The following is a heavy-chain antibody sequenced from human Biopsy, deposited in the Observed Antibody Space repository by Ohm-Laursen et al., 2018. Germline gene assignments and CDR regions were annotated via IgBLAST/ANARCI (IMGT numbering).Heavy chain of an antibody. V-gene: IGHV1-69*13. CDR2: IIPMFGTA. CDR3: ARGPHSGSDSCFDY. J-gene: IGHJ4*02. CDR1: GGTFINYA. D-gene: IGHD1-26*01. Sequence: GPSVKASCKPSGGTFINYAISWVRQAPGQGLEWMGGIIPMFGTANYAQMFQGRVTISADESTSTSYMELSSLTTEDTAIYYCARGPHSGSDSCFDYWGRGTLVTVSS.